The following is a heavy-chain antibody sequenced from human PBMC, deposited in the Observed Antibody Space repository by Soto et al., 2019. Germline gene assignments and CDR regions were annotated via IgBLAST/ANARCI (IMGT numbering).Heavy chain of an antibody. CDR3: ARDIESVTAKHFFYYYAMDV. CDR2: VSANNGHT. Sequence: VKVSCKASGFTFRNYGLNWVRQAPGQGLEWMGWVSANNGHTNYAQNLQGRVSMTTDTSTSTAYMELRGLTFDDTAVYYCARDIESVTAKHFFYYYAMDVWGQGTTVTVSS. CDR1: GFTFRNYG. J-gene: IGHJ6*02. V-gene: IGHV1-18*01. D-gene: IGHD2-8*01.